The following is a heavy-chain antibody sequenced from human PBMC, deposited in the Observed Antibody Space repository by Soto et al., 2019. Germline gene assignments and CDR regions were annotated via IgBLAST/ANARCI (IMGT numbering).Heavy chain of an antibody. Sequence: QVQLVESGGGVVQPGRSLRLSCAASGFTFSSYGMHWVRQAPGKGLEWVAVIWYDGSNKYYADSVKGRFTISRDNYKNTLYLQMNTLSAEDTAVYYCARAEYSWGFDYYYGMDVWGQGTTVTVSS. CDR2: IWYDGSNK. J-gene: IGHJ6*02. D-gene: IGHD1-1*01. CDR3: ARAEYSWGFDYYYGMDV. CDR1: GFTFSSYG. V-gene: IGHV3-33*01.